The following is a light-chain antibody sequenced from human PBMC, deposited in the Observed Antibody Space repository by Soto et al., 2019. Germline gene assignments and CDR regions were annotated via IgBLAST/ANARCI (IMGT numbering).Light chain of an antibody. CDR1: QSISTS. CDR3: QHCDSYWT. CDR2: KAS. V-gene: IGKV1-5*03. Sequence: EIQLTQSPSTLSASVGDRVTITCRASQSISTSWAWYQQKPGKAPKVLIYKASSLESGVPSRFSGSGSGTEFTLTIRSLQPDDFATYYCQHCDSYWTFGQGTKVEIK. J-gene: IGKJ1*01.